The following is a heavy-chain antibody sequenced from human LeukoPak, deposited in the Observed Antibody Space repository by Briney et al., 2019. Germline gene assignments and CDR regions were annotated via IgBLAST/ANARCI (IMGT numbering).Heavy chain of an antibody. V-gene: IGHV1-46*01. Sequence: ASVKVSCKASGYTFTSYYMYWVRQAPGQGLEWIGIIYPSGGSTSYAQKFQGRVSMTRDTSTNTIYMELRSLRSEDTAVYYCARLDGSGSYYDYWGQGTLVTVSS. CDR2: IYPSGGST. CDR3: ARLDGSGSYYDY. D-gene: IGHD3-10*01. J-gene: IGHJ4*02. CDR1: GYTFTSYY.